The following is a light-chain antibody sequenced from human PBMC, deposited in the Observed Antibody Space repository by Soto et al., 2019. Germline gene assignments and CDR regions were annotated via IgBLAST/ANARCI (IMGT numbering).Light chain of an antibody. CDR2: GAS. Sequence: EIVLTQSPGTLSLSPGERATLSCRASQSVSSSYLAWYQQKPGQAPRLLIYGASSRATGIPDRFSGSGSGTEFTLTISRLEPEDFPVYYCQQYGSLWTFGQGTKVEIK. CDR1: QSVSSSY. J-gene: IGKJ1*01. CDR3: QQYGSLWT. V-gene: IGKV3-20*01.